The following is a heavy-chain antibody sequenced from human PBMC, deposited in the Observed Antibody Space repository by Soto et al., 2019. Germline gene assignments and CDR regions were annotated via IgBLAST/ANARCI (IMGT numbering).Heavy chain of an antibody. CDR2: ISATGGSA. J-gene: IGHJ4*02. CDR1: GVTFSSYA. D-gene: IGHD6-13*01. Sequence: EVQLLESGGGLVQPGGSLRLSCAATGVTFSSYAMNWVRQAPGKGLEWVSAISATGGSAYHADSVRGRFTISRDNSKDTLYLQLNSLRAEDTAVYYCAHSAGYSSSCPKGGFDYWGQGTLVTVSS. CDR3: AHSAGYSSSCPKGGFDY. V-gene: IGHV3-23*01.